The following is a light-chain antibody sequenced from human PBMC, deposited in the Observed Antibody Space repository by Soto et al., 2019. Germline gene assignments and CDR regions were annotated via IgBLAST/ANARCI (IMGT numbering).Light chain of an antibody. CDR1: QSISSW. J-gene: IGKJ4*01. CDR3: QQYNTWLT. Sequence: DIQMTQSPSTLSASVGDRVTLTCRASQSISSWLAWYQQKPGKAPKLLIYKASTLQSGVPSRFSGSGSGTEFTLTISSLQPDDFATYYCQQYNTWLTFGGGTKVGIK. CDR2: KAS. V-gene: IGKV1-5*03.